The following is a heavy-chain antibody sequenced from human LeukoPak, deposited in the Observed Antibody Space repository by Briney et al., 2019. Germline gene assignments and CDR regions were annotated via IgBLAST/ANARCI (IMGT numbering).Heavy chain of an antibody. V-gene: IGHV4-59*08. Sequence: KPSETLSLTCTVSGGSISSYYWSWIRQPPGKGLEWIGYIYYSGSTNYNPSLKSRVTISVDTSKNQSSLNLTSVTAADTAVYYCAGHHPRNTVDFWGQGTLVTVSS. CDR2: IYYSGST. D-gene: IGHD2/OR15-2a*01. J-gene: IGHJ4*02. CDR3: AGHHPRNTVDF. CDR1: GGSISSYY.